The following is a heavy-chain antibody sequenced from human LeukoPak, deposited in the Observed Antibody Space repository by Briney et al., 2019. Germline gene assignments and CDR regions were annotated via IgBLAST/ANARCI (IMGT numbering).Heavy chain of an antibody. CDR3: ARVPAYYDSSGYYYLFDY. Sequence: ASVKVSCKASGYTFTSYDINWVRQATGQGLEWMGWMSPNSGNTGYAQKFQGRVTMTRNTSISTAYMELSSLRSEDTAVYYCARVPAYYDSSGYYYLFDYWGQGTLVTVSS. V-gene: IGHV1-8*01. CDR1: GYTFTSYD. D-gene: IGHD3-22*01. J-gene: IGHJ4*02. CDR2: MSPNSGNT.